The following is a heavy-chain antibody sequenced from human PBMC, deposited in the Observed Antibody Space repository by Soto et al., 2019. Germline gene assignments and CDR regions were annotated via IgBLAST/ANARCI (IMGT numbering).Heavy chain of an antibody. Sequence: VQLVESGGGVVQPGRSLRLSCAASGFTFSSYGMHWVRQAPGKGLEWVAVIWYDGSNKYYADSVKGRFTISRDNSKNTLYLQMNSLRAEDTAVYYCASPLGGLNAFDIWGQGTMVTVSS. J-gene: IGHJ3*02. CDR2: IWYDGSNK. V-gene: IGHV3-33*01. CDR1: GFTFSSYG. CDR3: ASPLGGLNAFDI.